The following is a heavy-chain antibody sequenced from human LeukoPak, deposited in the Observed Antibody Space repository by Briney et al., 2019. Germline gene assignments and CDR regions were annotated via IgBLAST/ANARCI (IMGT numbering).Heavy chain of an antibody. CDR1: GFTFSSYG. J-gene: IGHJ4*02. Sequence: GESLRLSCAASGFTFSSYGMHWVRQAPGKGLEWISYISSGSATIYYADSVRGRFTSSRDDAKNSLYLQMNSLRAEDTAVYYCARDPVVEPLDYWGQGTLVTVSS. D-gene: IGHD1-14*01. CDR2: ISSGSATI. V-gene: IGHV3-48*04. CDR3: ARDPVVEPLDY.